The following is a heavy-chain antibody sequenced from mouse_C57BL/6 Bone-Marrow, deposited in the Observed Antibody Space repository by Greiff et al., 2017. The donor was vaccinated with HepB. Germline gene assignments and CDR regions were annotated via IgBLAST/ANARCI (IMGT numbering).Heavy chain of an antibody. CDR3: TRNWDVGAWFAY. CDR2: IRNKANNHAT. J-gene: IGHJ3*01. V-gene: IGHV6-6*01. CDR1: GFTFSDAW. Sequence: VKLMESGGGLVQPGGSMKLSCAASGFTFSDAWMDWVRQSPEKGLEWVAEIRNKANNHATYYAESVKGRFTISRDDSKSSVYLQMNSLRAEDTGIYYCTRNWDVGAWFAYWGQGTLVTVSA. D-gene: IGHD4-1*01.